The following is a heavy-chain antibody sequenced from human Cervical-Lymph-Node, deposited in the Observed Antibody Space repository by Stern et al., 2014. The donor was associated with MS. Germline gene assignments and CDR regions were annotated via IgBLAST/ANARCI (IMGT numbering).Heavy chain of an antibody. V-gene: IGHV3-48*01. J-gene: IGHJ4*02. CDR3: ARAEDYYDSSGYLGYYFDY. CDR2: ISSRSRTI. D-gene: IGHD3-22*01. Sequence: EVQLLESGGGLVQPGGSLRLSCAASGLTFSSYSMNWVRQAPGKGLEWVSYISSRSRTIYYADSVKGRFTISRDNAKNSLYLQMNSLRAEDTAVYYCARAEDYYDSSGYLGYYFDYWGQGTLVTVSS. CDR1: GLTFSSYS.